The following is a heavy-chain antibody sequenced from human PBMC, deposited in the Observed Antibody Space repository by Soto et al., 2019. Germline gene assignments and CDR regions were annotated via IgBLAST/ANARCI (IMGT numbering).Heavy chain of an antibody. Sequence: SETLSLTCAVYCGSFIGYYWSWIRQPPGKGLEWIGEINHSGSTNYNPSLKSRVTISVDTSKNQFSLKLSSVTAADTAVYYCSREGYSGYEGPSYFDYWGQGTLVTVSS. CDR1: CGSFIGYY. D-gene: IGHD5-12*01. J-gene: IGHJ4*02. CDR2: INHSGST. CDR3: SREGYSGYEGPSYFDY. V-gene: IGHV4-34*01.